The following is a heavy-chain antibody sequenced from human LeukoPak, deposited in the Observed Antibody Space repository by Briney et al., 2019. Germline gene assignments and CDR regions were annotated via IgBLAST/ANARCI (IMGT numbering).Heavy chain of an antibody. J-gene: IGHJ4*02. D-gene: IGHD2-2*02. CDR1: GGSFSGYY. Sequence: SETLSLTCAVYGGSFSGYYWSWIRQPPGKGLEWIGEINHSGSTNYNPSLKSRVTISVDTSKNQFSLKLSSVTAADTAVYYCARVRLLGYCSSTSCYNYFDYWGREPWSPSPQ. CDR3: ARVRLLGYCSSTSCYNYFDY. CDR2: INHSGST. V-gene: IGHV4-34*01.